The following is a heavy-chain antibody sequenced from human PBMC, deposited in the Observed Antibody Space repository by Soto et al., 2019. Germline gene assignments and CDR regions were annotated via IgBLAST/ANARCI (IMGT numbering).Heavy chain of an antibody. Sequence: PGGSLRLSCAASGFTFSNAWMNWVRQAPGKGLEWVGRIKSKTDGGTTDYAAPVKGRFTISRDDSKNTLYLQMNSLKTEDTAVYYCTTWAFLEWLDPYLDVWGQGTTVTVSS. D-gene: IGHD3-3*02. V-gene: IGHV3-15*07. J-gene: IGHJ6*02. CDR2: IKSKTDGGTT. CDR1: GFTFSNAW. CDR3: TTWAFLEWLDPYLDV.